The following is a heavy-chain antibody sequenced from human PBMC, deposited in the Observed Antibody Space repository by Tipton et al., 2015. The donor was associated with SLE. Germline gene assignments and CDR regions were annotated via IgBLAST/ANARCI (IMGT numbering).Heavy chain of an antibody. CDR1: GGSISSGGYY. D-gene: IGHD1-26*01. Sequence: LRLSCTVSGGSISSGGYYWSWIRQYPGQGLEWIGYIYYTGSTYYNPSLKSRLTISVDPSKNQFSLRLSSVSSADTAVYYCARMAAGAARFPFDTWGQGTPVIVSS. J-gene: IGHJ4*02. CDR3: ARMAAGAARFPFDT. V-gene: IGHV4-31*02. CDR2: IYYTGST.